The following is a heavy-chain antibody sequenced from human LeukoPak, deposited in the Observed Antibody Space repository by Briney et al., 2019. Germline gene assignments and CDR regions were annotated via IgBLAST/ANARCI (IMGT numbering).Heavy chain of an antibody. Sequence: TGGSLRLSCAASGFTFSSYAMHWVRQAPGKGLEWVAVISYDGSNKYYADSVKGRFTISRDNSKNTLYLQMNSLRAEDTAVYYCARDKYGDYVVYWGQGTLVTVSS. V-gene: IGHV3-30*14. CDR3: ARDKYGDYVVY. CDR2: ISYDGSNK. D-gene: IGHD4-17*01. CDR1: GFTFSSYA. J-gene: IGHJ4*02.